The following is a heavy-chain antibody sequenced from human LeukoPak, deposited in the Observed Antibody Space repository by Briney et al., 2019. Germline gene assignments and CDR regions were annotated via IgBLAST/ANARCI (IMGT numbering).Heavy chain of an antibody. J-gene: IGHJ6*03. Sequence: PSETLSLTCTVSGGSISSGSYYWSWIRQPAGKGLEWIGRIYTSGSTNYNPSLKSRVTISVDTSKNQFSLKLSSVTAADTAVYYCARLGIAAAGTYYYYMDVRGKGTTVTVSS. D-gene: IGHD6-13*01. CDR1: GGSISSGSYY. CDR2: IYTSGST. CDR3: ARLGIAAAGTYYYYMDV. V-gene: IGHV4-61*02.